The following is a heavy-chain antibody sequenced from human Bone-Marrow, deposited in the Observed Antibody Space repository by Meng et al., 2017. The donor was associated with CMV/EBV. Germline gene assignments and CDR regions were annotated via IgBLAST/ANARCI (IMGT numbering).Heavy chain of an antibody. CDR1: GFTFSSYG. CDR3: ASSSTTLYGMDV. CDR2: IRYDGSNK. J-gene: IGHJ6*02. V-gene: IGHV3-30*02. D-gene: IGHD2-2*01. Sequence: GESLKISCAASGFTFSSYGMHWVRQAPGKGLEWVAFIRYDGSNKDYADSVKGRFTISRDNPKNTLYLQMNSLRAEDTAVYYCASSSTTLYGMDVWGQGTTVTVSS.